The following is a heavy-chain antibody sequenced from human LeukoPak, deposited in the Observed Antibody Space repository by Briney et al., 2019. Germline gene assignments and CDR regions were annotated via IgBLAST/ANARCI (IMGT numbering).Heavy chain of an antibody. J-gene: IGHJ6*02. V-gene: IGHV4-59*12. D-gene: IGHD3-3*01. Sequence: SETLSLTCTVSGGSISSYYWSWIRQPPGKGLEWIGYIYYSGSTNYNPSLKSRVTISVDTSKNQFSLKLSSVTAADTAVYYCARERPDFWSGYPYGMDVWGQGTTVTVSS. CDR2: IYYSGST. CDR1: GGSISSYY. CDR3: ARERPDFWSGYPYGMDV.